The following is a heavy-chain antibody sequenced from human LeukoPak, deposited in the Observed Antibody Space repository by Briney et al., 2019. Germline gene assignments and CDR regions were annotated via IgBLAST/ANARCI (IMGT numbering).Heavy chain of an antibody. Sequence: GGSLRLSCAASGFTVTNNYMSWVRQVPGKGLEWVSVIYSAGTTYYADSVKGRFTISRQNPENTLFLQMNSLRPEDTALYYCARVLGYDSSGYYRGYFDYWGQGTLVTVSS. J-gene: IGHJ4*02. CDR2: IYSAGTT. V-gene: IGHV3-53*04. D-gene: IGHD3-22*01. CDR3: ARVLGYDSSGYYRGYFDY. CDR1: GFTVTNNY.